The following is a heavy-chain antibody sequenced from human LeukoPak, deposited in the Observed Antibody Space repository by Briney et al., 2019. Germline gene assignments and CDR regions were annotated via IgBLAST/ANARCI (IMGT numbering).Heavy chain of an antibody. J-gene: IGHJ5*02. CDR3: AKEDGPFGSSSWYMSPNWFDP. D-gene: IGHD6-13*01. V-gene: IGHV3-23*01. CDR2: ISGSGGST. Sequence: GGSLRLSCAASGFTFSSYAMSWVRQAPGKGLEWVSAISGSGGSTYYADSVKGRFTISRDNSKNTLYLQMNSLRAEDTAVYYCAKEDGPFGSSSWYMSPNWFDPWGQGTQVTVSS. CDR1: GFTFSSYA.